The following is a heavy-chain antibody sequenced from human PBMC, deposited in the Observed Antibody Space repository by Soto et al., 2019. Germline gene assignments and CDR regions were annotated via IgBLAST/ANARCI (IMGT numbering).Heavy chain of an antibody. D-gene: IGHD6-19*01. V-gene: IGHV3-23*01. J-gene: IGHJ5*02. Sequence: EVRLLESGGGLAQPGGSRRLSCAASGFTFSSSAMNWVRQAPGKGLEWVSSIRVGGGDTFYADSVRGRFTASRDMSRNTLYLQMNSLRAEDTAIYYCAKCSVGTVRTSGWCNWFDPWGQGTLVTVSS. CDR2: IRVGGGDT. CDR3: AKCSVGTVRTSGWCNWFDP. CDR1: GFTFSSSA.